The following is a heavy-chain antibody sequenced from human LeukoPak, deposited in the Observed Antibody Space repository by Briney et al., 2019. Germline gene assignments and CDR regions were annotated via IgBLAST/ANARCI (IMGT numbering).Heavy chain of an antibody. J-gene: IGHJ4*02. Sequence: PGGSLRLSCAASGFTFSGYCMHWVRQAPGKGLEWVAVISYDGSNKYYADYVKGRFTISRENSKNTLYMQMNSLRAEDTAVYYCAKDCVTMVRGISYFDYWGQGSLVTVSS. CDR1: GFTFSGYC. D-gene: IGHD3-10*01. CDR2: ISYDGSNK. CDR3: AKDCVTMVRGISYFDY. V-gene: IGHV3-30*18.